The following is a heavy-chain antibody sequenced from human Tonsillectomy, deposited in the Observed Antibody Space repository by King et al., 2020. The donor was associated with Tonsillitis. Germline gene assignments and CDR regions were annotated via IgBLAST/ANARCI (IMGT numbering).Heavy chain of an antibody. V-gene: IGHV3-74*01. CDR2: INSDGSST. CDR1: GFTFSSYW. D-gene: IGHD1-1*01. CDR3: AREVPIYNYYMDV. J-gene: IGHJ6*03. Sequence: VQLVESGGGLVQPGGSLRLSCAASGFTFSSYWMHWVRQAPGKGLVWVSRINSDGSSTSYADSVKGRFTISRDNAKNTLYLQMNSLRAEDTAVYYCAREVPIYNYYMDVWGKGTTVTVSS.